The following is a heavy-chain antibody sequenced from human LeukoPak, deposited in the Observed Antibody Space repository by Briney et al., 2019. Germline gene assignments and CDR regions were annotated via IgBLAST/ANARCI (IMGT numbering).Heavy chain of an antibody. J-gene: IGHJ4*02. D-gene: IGHD4-17*01. CDR2: IIPIFGTA. Sequence: SVKVSCKASGGTFSSYAISWVRQAPGQGLEWMGGIIPIFGTANYAQKFQGRVTITADKSTSTAYMELSSLRSEDTAVYYCARDYTTTLTTATNFDYWGQGTLVTVSS. CDR3: ARDYTTTLTTATNFDY. V-gene: IGHV1-69*06. CDR1: GGTFSSYA.